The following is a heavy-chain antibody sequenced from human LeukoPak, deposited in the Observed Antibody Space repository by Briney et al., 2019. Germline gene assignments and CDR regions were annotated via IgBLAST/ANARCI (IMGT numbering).Heavy chain of an antibody. CDR1: GFTVSSNY. CDR2: IFSGGTT. V-gene: IGHV3-53*01. J-gene: IGHJ4*02. Sequence: SGGSLRLSCAASGFTVSSNYMNWVRQAPGKGLEWVSLIFSGGTTHHADSVKGRFTISRDNSKNTVYLQMNSQRVDDAAVYYCARRRSKAYENWGQGTLVTVSS. D-gene: IGHD3-22*01. CDR3: ARRRSKAYEN.